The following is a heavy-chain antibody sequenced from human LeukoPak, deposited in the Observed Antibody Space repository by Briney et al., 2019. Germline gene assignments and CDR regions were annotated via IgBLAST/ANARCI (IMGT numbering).Heavy chain of an antibody. D-gene: IGHD3-3*01. CDR2: IIPIFGTA. CDR1: GGTFSSYA. J-gene: IGHJ6*03. CDR3: ARSHGSAVLRFLEWLPWGYMDV. Sequence: GASVKVSCKASGGTFSSYAISWVRQAPGQGLEWMGGIIPIFGTANYAQKFQGRVTITADESTSTAYMELSSLRSEDTAVYYCARSHGSAVLRFLEWLPWGYMDVWGKGTTVTVSS. V-gene: IGHV1-69*13.